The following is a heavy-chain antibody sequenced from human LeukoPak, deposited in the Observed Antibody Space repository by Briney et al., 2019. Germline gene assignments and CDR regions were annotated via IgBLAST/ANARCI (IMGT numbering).Heavy chain of an antibody. CDR3: AKDLYLQWLVPFSTGIYFDY. Sequence: GGSLRLSCAASGFAFSSHAMSWVRQAPGKGLEWVSAISGSGGSTYYADSVKGRFTISRDNSKNTLYLQMNSLRAEDTAVYYCAKDLYLQWLVPFSTGIYFDYWGQGTLVTVSS. CDR1: GFAFSSHA. J-gene: IGHJ4*02. V-gene: IGHV3-23*01. CDR2: ISGSGGST. D-gene: IGHD6-19*01.